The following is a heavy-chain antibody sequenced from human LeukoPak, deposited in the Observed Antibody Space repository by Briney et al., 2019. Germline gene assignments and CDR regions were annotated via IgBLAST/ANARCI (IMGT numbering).Heavy chain of an antibody. Sequence: PGGSLRLSCAASGFTVSSDYMSWVRQAPGKGLEWVSVIYSSSITSCADSVKGRFTISRHNSKNTLYLQMNSLRADDTAVYYCARGRGAANDAFHIWGQGTMVTVSS. V-gene: IGHV3-53*04. CDR1: GFTVSSDY. CDR3: ARGRGAANDAFHI. CDR2: IYSSSIT. D-gene: IGHD3-10*01. J-gene: IGHJ3*02.